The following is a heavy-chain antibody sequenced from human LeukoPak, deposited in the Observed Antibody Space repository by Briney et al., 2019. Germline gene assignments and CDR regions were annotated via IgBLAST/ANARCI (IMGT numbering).Heavy chain of an antibody. V-gene: IGHV3-48*02. J-gene: IGHJ4*02. CDR1: GFSFSDHN. CDR2: ISSRSTGI. Sequence: PGGSLRLSCAVSGFSFSDHNMNWVRQVPGKGLEWVSQISSRSTGIYYAESVKGRFTISRDNAENSLYVQMNSLKDEDTAVYYCARAKTLTTSDYWGRGTLVTVSS. D-gene: IGHD4-17*01. CDR3: ARAKTLTTSDY.